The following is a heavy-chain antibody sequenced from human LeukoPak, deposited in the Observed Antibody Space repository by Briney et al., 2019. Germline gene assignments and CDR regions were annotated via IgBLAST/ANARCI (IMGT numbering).Heavy chain of an antibody. Sequence: SETLSLTCAVSGYSISSGYYWGWIRQPPGKGLEWIGSIYHSGSTYYNPSLKSRVTISVDTSKNQFSLKLSSVTAADTAVYYCARDRFDYGEYEFDSWGQGALVTVSS. J-gene: IGHJ5*01. CDR2: IYHSGST. V-gene: IGHV4-38-2*02. CDR3: ARDRFDYGEYEFDS. CDR1: GYSISSGYY. D-gene: IGHD4-17*01.